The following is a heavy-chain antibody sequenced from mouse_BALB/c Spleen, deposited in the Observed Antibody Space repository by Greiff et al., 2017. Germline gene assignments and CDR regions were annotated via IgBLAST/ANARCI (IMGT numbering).Heavy chain of an antibody. CDR3: ARRAYYRYDSYAMDY. D-gene: IGHD2-14*01. CDR1: GFSLSTSGMG. V-gene: IGHV8-12*01. CDR2: IYWDDDK. Sequence: QVQLKESGPGILQPSQTLSLTCSFSGFSLSTSGMGVSWIRQPSGKGLEWLAHIYWDDDKRYNPSLKSRLTISKDTSSNQVFLKITSVDTADTATYYCARRAYYRYDSYAMDYWGQGTSVTVSS. J-gene: IGHJ4*01.